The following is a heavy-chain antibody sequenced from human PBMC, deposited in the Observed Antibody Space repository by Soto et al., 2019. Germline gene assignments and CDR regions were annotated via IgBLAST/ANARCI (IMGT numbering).Heavy chain of an antibody. CDR1: GGSIISGVYS. CDR3: AREDSGAFFDF. Sequence: SETLSRTCAVSGGSIISGVYSWIWIRQPPGKVLEWIGYIYSGTTHYNPSLESRVTIAMDRSKNQVSLSLKSVTAADTAVYYCAREDSGAFFDFWGQGTLVTVSS. CDR2: IYSGTT. D-gene: IGHD2-15*01. J-gene: IGHJ4*02. V-gene: IGHV4-30-2*01.